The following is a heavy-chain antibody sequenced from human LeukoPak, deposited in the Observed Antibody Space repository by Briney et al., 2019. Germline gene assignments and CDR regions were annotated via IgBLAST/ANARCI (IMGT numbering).Heavy chain of an antibody. CDR3: AAFAAGYHLDY. Sequence: GASEKVSCKASGFTFTSSAVQWVRQARGQRLEWIGWIVVGGGNTNYAQKFQERVTITRDMSTSTAYMELSSLRSEDTAVYYCAAFAAGYHLDYWGQGTLVTVSS. CDR1: GFTFTSSA. J-gene: IGHJ4*02. CDR2: IVVGGGNT. V-gene: IGHV1-58*01. D-gene: IGHD5-18*01.